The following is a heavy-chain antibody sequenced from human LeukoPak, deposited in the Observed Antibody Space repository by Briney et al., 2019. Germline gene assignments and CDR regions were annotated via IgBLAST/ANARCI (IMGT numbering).Heavy chain of an antibody. CDR1: GGSISNYY. J-gene: IGHJ5*02. V-gene: IGHV4-59*01. Sequence: SETLSLTCTVSGGSISNYYWNWIRQPPGKGLEWIGYIYYSGSPNYNPSLKSRVTISVDTSKNQFSLKLSSVTAADTAVYYCARAGARYSSGWYWFDPWGQGTLVTVSS. CDR3: ARAGARYSSGWYWFDP. D-gene: IGHD6-19*01. CDR2: IYYSGSP.